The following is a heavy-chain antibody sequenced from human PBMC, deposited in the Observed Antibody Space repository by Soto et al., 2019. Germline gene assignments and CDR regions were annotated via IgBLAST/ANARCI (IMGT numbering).Heavy chain of an antibody. V-gene: IGHV1-3*05. Sequence: QVQLVQSGAEEKKPGASVKVSCKASGYTFTSYAMHCVRQAPGQRLEWMGWINAGNGNTKYSQKFQGRVTITRDTSASTAYMELSSLRSEDTAVYYCARGGGWYVWFDPWGQGTLVTVSS. CDR1: GYTFTSYA. CDR3: ARGGGWYVWFDP. CDR2: INAGNGNT. J-gene: IGHJ5*02. D-gene: IGHD6-19*01.